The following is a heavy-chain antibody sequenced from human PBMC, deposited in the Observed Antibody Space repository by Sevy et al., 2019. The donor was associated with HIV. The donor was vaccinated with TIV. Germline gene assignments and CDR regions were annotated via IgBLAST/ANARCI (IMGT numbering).Heavy chain of an antibody. CDR3: ARDLSFGYSSSWDAFDI. CDR1: GFTFSSYG. Sequence: GGSLRLSCAASGFTFSSYGMHWVRQAPGKGLEWVAVIWYDGSNKYYAYSVKGRFTISRDNSKNTLYLQMNSLRAEDTAVYYCARDLSFGYSSSWDAFDIWGQGTMVTVSS. D-gene: IGHD6-13*01. CDR2: IWYDGSNK. J-gene: IGHJ3*02. V-gene: IGHV3-33*01.